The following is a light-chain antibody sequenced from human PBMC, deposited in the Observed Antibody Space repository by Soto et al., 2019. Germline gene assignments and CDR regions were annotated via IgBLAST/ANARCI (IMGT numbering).Light chain of an antibody. Sequence: QSVLTQPPSVSGAPGQRVTISCTGSSSNIGAGYDVHWYQQLPGTAPKLLIYGNSNRPSGVPDRFSGSKSGTSASLAITGLQAEDEADYYCQSYDSRIHWVFGGGTKLTVL. V-gene: IGLV1-40*01. CDR2: GNS. J-gene: IGLJ3*02. CDR1: SSNIGAGYD. CDR3: QSYDSRIHWV.